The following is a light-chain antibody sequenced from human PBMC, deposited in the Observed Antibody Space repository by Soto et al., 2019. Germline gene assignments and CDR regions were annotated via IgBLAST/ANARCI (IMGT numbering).Light chain of an antibody. V-gene: IGLV1-44*01. Sequence: QSVLTQPPSASGTPGQRVTISCSGSSSNIGSNTVSWYQHLPGTAPTLLIYSNNQRPSGVPYRFSGSKSGNSASLAISGLQSEDEADYHCAAWDDSLNGYVFGTGTKVTVL. J-gene: IGLJ1*01. CDR3: AAWDDSLNGYV. CDR2: SNN. CDR1: SSNIGSNT.